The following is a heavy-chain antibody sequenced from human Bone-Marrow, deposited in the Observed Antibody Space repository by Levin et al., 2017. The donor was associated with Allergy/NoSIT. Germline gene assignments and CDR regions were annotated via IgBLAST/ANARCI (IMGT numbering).Heavy chain of an antibody. J-gene: IGHJ6*02. CDR2: ISYDGSNK. V-gene: IGHV3-30*18. D-gene: IGHD2-2*01. CDR1: GFTFSSYG. CDR3: AKDRASPKTDLYCISTSCPERYYDDGMDG. Sequence: GGSLRLSCAASGFTFSSYGMHWVRQAPGKGLEWVAVISYDGSNKYYADSVKGRFTISRDNSKNTLYLQMNSLRAEDTAVYYCAKDRASPKTDLYCISTSCPERYYDDGMDGWGQGTTVTVSS.